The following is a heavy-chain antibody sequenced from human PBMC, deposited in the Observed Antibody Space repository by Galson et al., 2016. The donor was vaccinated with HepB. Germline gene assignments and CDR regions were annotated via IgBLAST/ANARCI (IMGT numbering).Heavy chain of an antibody. CDR3: AIRLHSSGSFDY. J-gene: IGHJ4*02. D-gene: IGHD6-19*01. Sequence: QSGAEVKKPGESLRISCMGSGYNFITYWISWVRQIPGKGLEWMGSIDPSDSYTNYSPSFQGHVTISTDRSISTAYLQWSSLKASDTAIYYCAIRLHSSGSFDYWGQGTLVTVSS. CDR2: IDPSDSYT. CDR1: GYNFITYW. V-gene: IGHV5-10-1*01.